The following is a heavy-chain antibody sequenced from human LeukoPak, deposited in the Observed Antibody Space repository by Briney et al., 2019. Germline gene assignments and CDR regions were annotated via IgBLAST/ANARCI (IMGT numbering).Heavy chain of an antibody. CDR1: GFTFSSFP. CDR2: ISTDGSYK. CDR3: ARSLIPGRWYFDL. D-gene: IGHD3-16*01. V-gene: IGHV3-30*04. Sequence: GGSLRLSCAVSGFTFSSFPFHWVRQAPGKGLEWVAAISTDGSYKYHGGSVKGRFTNSRDNPMNTLYLQMNGLRPDDTAVYYCARSLIPGRWYFDLWGRGTLVTVSS. J-gene: IGHJ2*01.